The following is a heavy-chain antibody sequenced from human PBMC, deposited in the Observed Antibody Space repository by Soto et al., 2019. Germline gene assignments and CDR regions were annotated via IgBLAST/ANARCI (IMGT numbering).Heavy chain of an antibody. CDR2: IKKDGSEK. D-gene: IGHD3-16*01. J-gene: IGHJ4*02. V-gene: IGHV3-7*01. CDR1: GFTFSNYW. CDR3: ARLYLTASITSLDY. Sequence: PGGSLRLSCAASGFTFSNYWLSWVRQAPGKGLEWVANIKKDGSEKYHGGSVVGRFTVSRDNAENSLYLQMNSLRAEDTAVYYCARLYLTASITSLDYWGQGTLVTVSS.